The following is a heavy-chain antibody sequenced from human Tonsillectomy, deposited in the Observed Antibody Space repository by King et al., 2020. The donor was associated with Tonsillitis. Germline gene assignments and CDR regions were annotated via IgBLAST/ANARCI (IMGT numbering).Heavy chain of an antibody. CDR3: ARGGYDFWSGYSQSFNWFDP. V-gene: IGHV3-33*01. D-gene: IGHD3-3*01. CDR1: GFTFSSYG. J-gene: IGHJ5*02. Sequence: HVQLVESGGGVVQPGRSLRLSCAASGFTFSSYGMHWVRQAPGKGLEGVAVIWYDGSNKYYADSVKGRFTISRDNSKNTLYLQMNSLRAEDTAVYYCARGGYDFWSGYSQSFNWFDPWGQGTLVTVSS. CDR2: IWYDGSNK.